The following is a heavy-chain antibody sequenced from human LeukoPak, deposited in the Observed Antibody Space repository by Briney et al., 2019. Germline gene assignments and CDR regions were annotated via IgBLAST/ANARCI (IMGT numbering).Heavy chain of an antibody. V-gene: IGHV3-48*01. Sequence: PGGSLRLSCVASGFPFSSYSMNWVRQAPGQGLEWIAYISATGSAIFYSDSVKGRFAISRDNAKNSLYLQMNSLRAEDTAVYYCARVIERYSSSWYRVKLLESLYMDVWGKGTTVTISS. D-gene: IGHD6-13*01. CDR3: ARVIERYSSSWYRVKLLESLYMDV. CDR1: GFPFSSYS. CDR2: ISATGSAI. J-gene: IGHJ6*03.